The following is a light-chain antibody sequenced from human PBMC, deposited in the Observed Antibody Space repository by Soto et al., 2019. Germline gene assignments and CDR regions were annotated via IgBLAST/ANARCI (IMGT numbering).Light chain of an antibody. CDR2: DVS. V-gene: IGLV2-14*01. CDR3: RSSTSTTTLVV. Sequence: QSALTQPASVSGSPGQSITISCTGTSSDIGDDNYVSWYQQYPGKVPKLVIYDVSNRPSGVSNRFSGSKSGNTASLTISGLQAEDEADYYCRSSTSTTTLVVFGTGTKLTVL. CDR1: SSDIGDDNY. J-gene: IGLJ2*01.